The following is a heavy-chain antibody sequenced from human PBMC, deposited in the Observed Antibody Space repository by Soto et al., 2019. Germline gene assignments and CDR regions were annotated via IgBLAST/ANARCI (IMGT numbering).Heavy chain of an antibody. CDR3: ARLRCGEFIRLDY. D-gene: IGHD3-10*01. J-gene: IGHJ4*02. CDR2: INHSGST. CDR1: GGSFSGYY. Sequence: QVQLQQWGAGLLKPSETLSLTCAVYGGSFSGYYWSWIRQPPGKGLEWIGEINHSGSTNYNPSLKSRVTISVDTSKNQFSLKLSSVTAADTAVYYCARLRCGEFIRLDYWGQGTLVTVSS. V-gene: IGHV4-34*01.